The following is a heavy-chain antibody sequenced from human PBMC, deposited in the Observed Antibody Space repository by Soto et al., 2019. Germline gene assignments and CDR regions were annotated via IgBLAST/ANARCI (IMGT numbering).Heavy chain of an antibody. Sequence: QVQLVQSGVEVKKPGSSVKVSCKASGGTFSSYTISWVRQAPGQGLEWMGRIIPILGIANYAQKFQGRVTITADKSTSTAYMELSSLRSEDTAVYYCARGLHYDSISLDDYWGQGTLVTVSS. CDR1: GGTFSSYT. CDR2: IIPILGIA. V-gene: IGHV1-69*02. D-gene: IGHD3-22*01. J-gene: IGHJ4*02. CDR3: ARGLHYDSISLDDY.